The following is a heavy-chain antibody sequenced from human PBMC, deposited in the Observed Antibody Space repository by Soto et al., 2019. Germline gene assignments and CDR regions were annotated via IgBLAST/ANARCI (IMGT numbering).Heavy chain of an antibody. V-gene: IGHV1-18*04. J-gene: IGHJ6*02. CDR3: TREGSAPYYYYGMDA. CDR2: INPSNGYT. Sequence: ASVKVSCKASGYTFTSYYMNWVRQAPGQGLEWLGIINPSNGYTTYAQRLQGRVTMTADTSTSTAYMELRSLRSDDTAIYYCTREGSAPYYYYGMDAWGQGTTVTVSS. CDR1: GYTFTSYY. D-gene: IGHD3-10*01.